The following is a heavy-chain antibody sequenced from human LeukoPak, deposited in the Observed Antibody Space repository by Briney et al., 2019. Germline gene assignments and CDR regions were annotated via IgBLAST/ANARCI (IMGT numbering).Heavy chain of an antibody. CDR1: GGSISSSSYY. Sequence: SETLSLTCTVSGGSISSSSYYWGWIRQPPGKGLEWIGSIYYSGSTYYNPSLKSRVTISVDTSKNQFSLKLSSVTAADTAVYYCARGLDYYGSGSFDYWGQGTLVTVSS. D-gene: IGHD3-10*01. J-gene: IGHJ4*02. V-gene: IGHV4-39*07. CDR2: IYYSGST. CDR3: ARGLDYYGSGSFDY.